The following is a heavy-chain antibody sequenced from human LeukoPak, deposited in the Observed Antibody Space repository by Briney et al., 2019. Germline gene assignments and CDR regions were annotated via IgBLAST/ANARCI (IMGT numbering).Heavy chain of an antibody. D-gene: IGHD3-10*01. Sequence: GGSLRLSCAASGFTFSDYYMSWIRQAPGKGLEWVSYISSSGSTIYYADSVKGRFTISRDNAKNSLYLQMNGLRAEDTAVYYCARARGWFGELLHYYYGMDVWGQGTTVTVSS. V-gene: IGHV3-11*01. CDR2: ISSSGSTI. J-gene: IGHJ6*02. CDR1: GFTFSDYY. CDR3: ARARGWFGELLHYYYGMDV.